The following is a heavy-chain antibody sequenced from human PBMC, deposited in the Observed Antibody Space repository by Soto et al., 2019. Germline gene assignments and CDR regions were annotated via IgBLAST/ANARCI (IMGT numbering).Heavy chain of an antibody. D-gene: IGHD4-17*01. J-gene: IGHJ4*02. V-gene: IGHV3-7*01. CDR3: ASRPPSAKYYGVFDF. Sequence: EVQLVESGGGLVQPGGSLRISCAASGFTFSNYWMTWVRQAPGKGPEWVANIKQDGSEKYYLDSVKGRFTISRDNAKNSLFLQMNSLTAEDTAVYYCASRPPSAKYYGVFDFWGQGTLVTVSS. CDR2: IKQDGSEK. CDR1: GFTFSNYW.